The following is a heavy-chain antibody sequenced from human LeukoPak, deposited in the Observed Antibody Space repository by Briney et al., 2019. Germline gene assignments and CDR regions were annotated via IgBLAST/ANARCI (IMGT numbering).Heavy chain of an antibody. J-gene: IGHJ4*02. V-gene: IGHV3-30*04. CDR3: AREGLSIKSPGSVLFDS. D-gene: IGHD3-10*01. Sequence: QAGGSLRLSCVASGFTFSHHPIHWVRQAPGKGLEWVTVISHGGTDKYYSDSVEGRFISSRDNSKNTVYLQMNSLRPEDTAVYYCAREGLSIKSPGSVLFDSWGQGTLVTVSS. CDR1: GFTFSHHP. CDR2: ISHGGTDK.